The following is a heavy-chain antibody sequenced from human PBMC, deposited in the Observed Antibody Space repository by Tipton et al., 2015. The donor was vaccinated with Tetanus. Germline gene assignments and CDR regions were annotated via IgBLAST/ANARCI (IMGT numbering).Heavy chain of an antibody. CDR1: GYTFTSYG. V-gene: IGHV1-18*01. CDR3: ARLVRQWLVPEDF. J-gene: IGHJ4*02. CDR2: NGGYNGHT. Sequence: QSGPEVKKPGASVKVSCKASGYTFTSYGINWVRQAPGQGLEWMGWNGGYNGHTNYAQKFQGRVTMTTDTTTNTAYMELRSLRSDDTAVYYCARLVRQWLVPEDFWGQGTLVTVSS. D-gene: IGHD6-19*01.